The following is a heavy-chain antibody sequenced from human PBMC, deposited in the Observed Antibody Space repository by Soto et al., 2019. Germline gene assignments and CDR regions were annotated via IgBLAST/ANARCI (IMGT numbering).Heavy chain of an antibody. Sequence: GGSLRLSCAASGFTFSSYWMHWVRQAPGKGLVWVSRINSDVSSTSYADSVKGRFTISRDNAKNTLYLQMNSLRAEDTAVYYCARVGYSSSWYTRGYHYYMDVWGKGTTVTVSS. CDR1: GFTFSSYW. V-gene: IGHV3-74*01. CDR2: INSDVSST. D-gene: IGHD6-13*01. CDR3: ARVGYSSSWYTRGYHYYMDV. J-gene: IGHJ6*03.